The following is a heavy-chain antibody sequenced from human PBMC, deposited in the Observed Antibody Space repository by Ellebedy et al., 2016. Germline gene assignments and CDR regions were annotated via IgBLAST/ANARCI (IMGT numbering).Heavy chain of an antibody. D-gene: IGHD6-19*01. CDR2: VYHSGAT. V-gene: IGHV4-59*01. Sequence: SETLSLXXSVSGGSFSTYYWTWIRQPPGKGLEWIGYVYHSGATNYNPSLESRVTISVDTSKNQFSLSLSSVTAADTAVYYCARGVAVAGAEYFHLWGQGTLVTVSS. CDR3: ARGVAVAGAEYFHL. CDR1: GGSFSTYY. J-gene: IGHJ1*01.